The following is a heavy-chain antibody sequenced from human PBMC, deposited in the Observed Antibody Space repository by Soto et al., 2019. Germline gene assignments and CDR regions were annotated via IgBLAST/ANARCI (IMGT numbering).Heavy chain of an antibody. CDR2: IRSKTNTYAT. CDR3: TRQRLLWGPFDY. Sequence: EVQLVESGGGLVQPGGSLKIFCTDSGSTFSDSTIHWVRQAPGKGLEWVGRIRSKTNTYATAFAATVKGRFTISRDDSENTAFLQMNSLKADDTAVYFCTRQRLLWGPFDYWGQGTLVTVSS. D-gene: IGHD2-21*01. J-gene: IGHJ4*02. CDR1: GSTFSDST. V-gene: IGHV3-73*01.